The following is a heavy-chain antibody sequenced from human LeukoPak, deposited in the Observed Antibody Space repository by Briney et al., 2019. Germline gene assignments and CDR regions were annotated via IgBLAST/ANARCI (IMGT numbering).Heavy chain of an antibody. D-gene: IGHD3-3*01. CDR1: GFTFSSYG. CDR2: IWYDGSNK. CDR3: AKDGYYDFWSGKSGWFDP. Sequence: SGGSLRLSCAASGFTFSSYGMHWVRQAPGKGLEWVAVIWYDGSNKYYADSVKGRFTISRDNSKNTLYLQMNSLRAEDTAVYYCAKDGYYDFWSGKSGWFDPWGQGTLVTVSS. V-gene: IGHV3-33*06. J-gene: IGHJ5*02.